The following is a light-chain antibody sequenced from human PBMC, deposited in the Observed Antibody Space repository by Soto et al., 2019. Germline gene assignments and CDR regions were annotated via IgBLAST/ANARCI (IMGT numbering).Light chain of an antibody. CDR2: DAS. Sequence: EIVLTQSPGTLSLSPGERATLSCRASQSISSFYLAWYQQTPGQAPRLLIYDASSRAAGIPDRFSGGGSGTDFTLTISRLEPEVFGVYYCQQYGGSPPTFGHGTKVDI. J-gene: IGKJ1*01. CDR3: QQYGGSPPT. V-gene: IGKV3-20*01. CDR1: QSISSFY.